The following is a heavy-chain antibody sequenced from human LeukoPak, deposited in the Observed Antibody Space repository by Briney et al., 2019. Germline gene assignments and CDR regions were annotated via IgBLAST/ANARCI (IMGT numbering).Heavy chain of an antibody. CDR3: ARDPSAVAGNFDY. D-gene: IGHD6-19*01. CDR1: GFTFSNFW. CDR2: IDSDGSIT. J-gene: IGHJ4*02. V-gene: IGHV3-74*01. Sequence: PAGSLRLSCAASGFTFSNFWMHWVRQAPGKGLVWVSRIDSDGSITDYADSVKGRFTISRDNAKNTLYLQMNSLRAEDTAVYYCARDPSAVAGNFDYWGQGTLVTVSS.